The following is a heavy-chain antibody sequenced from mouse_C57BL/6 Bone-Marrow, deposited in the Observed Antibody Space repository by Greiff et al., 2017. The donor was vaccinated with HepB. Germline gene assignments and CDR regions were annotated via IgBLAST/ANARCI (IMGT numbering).Heavy chain of an antibody. CDR2: IRNKANGYTT. Sequence: EVMLVESGGGLVQPGGSLSLSCAASGFTFTDYYMSWVRQPPGKALEWLGFIRNKANGYTTEYSASVQGLFTISRDNPQNILYLQMNALRAEDSATYYCERYIYDSVGYYAMYYRGKGTSVPVAS. CDR1: GFTFTDYY. J-gene: IGHJ4*01. D-gene: IGHD2-3*01. V-gene: IGHV7-3*01. CDR3: ERYIYDSVGYYAMYY.